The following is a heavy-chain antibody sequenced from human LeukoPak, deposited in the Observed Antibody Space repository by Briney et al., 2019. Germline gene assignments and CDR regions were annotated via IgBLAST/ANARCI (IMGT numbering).Heavy chain of an antibody. CDR2: ISYSGST. D-gene: IGHD6-13*01. CDR3: AKAPPYISAAYNFDY. V-gene: IGHV4-59*01. J-gene: IGHJ4*02. CDR1: GGSISSYH. Sequence: SETRSLTCTVSGGSISSYHWTWIRQPPGRELEWIGYISYSGSTNYNPSLKSRVTISVDTSKNQFSLKLTSVTAADTAVYYCAKAPPYISAAYNFDYWGQGTLVTVSS.